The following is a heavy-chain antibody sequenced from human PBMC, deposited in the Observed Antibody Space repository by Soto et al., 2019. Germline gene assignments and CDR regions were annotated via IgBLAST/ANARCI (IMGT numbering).Heavy chain of an antibody. V-gene: IGHV2-5*02. CDR1: GFSLITGVG. D-gene: IGHD1-26*01. J-gene: IGHJ4*02. Sequence: QIPLKESGPSLVRPTETLTLTCTFSGFSLITGVGVGWVRQPPGKALEWLAVIFWDKDDYYRPSLQTRVTISKDTSEDQGVLTLSHMDPEDTATYFCTQIYGSGSWGWYFHSWGQGTLVTVSS. CDR3: TQIYGSGSWGWYFHS. CDR2: IFWDKDD.